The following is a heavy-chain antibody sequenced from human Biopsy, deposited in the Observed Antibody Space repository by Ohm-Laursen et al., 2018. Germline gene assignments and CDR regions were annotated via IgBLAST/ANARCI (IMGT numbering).Heavy chain of an antibody. CDR1: GKTFSDYY. CDR3: ARGSGYFKLDV. D-gene: IGHD5-12*01. J-gene: IGHJ6*02. Sequence: SDTLSLTCKVYGKTFSDYYWSWIRQPPGKGLEWIGEINQSGSTKYNPSLKRRATLSADSSNSQFSLRLTSVTAADTAIYYCARGSGYFKLDVWGQGTTVTVSS. CDR2: INQSGST. V-gene: IGHV4-34*01.